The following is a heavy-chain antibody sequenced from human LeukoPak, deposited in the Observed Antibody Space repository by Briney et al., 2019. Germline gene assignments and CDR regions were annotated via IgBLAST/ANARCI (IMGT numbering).Heavy chain of an antibody. V-gene: IGHV4-59*08. D-gene: IGHD6-13*01. CDR3: ARMVRQQLFN. Sequence: SETLSLTCTVSGGSLSSYYWSWLRQPPGKGLEWIGYIYYSGSTNYNPSLKSRVTISVDTSKNQFSLKRSSVTAADTAVYYCARMVRQQLFNWGQGTLVTVSS. J-gene: IGHJ4*02. CDR1: GGSLSSYY. CDR2: IYYSGST.